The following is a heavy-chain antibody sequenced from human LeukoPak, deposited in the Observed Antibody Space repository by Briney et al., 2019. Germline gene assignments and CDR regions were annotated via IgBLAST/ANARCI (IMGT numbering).Heavy chain of an antibody. CDR1: GFNLRTYW. CDR3: ARNPGYYYYGMDV. J-gene: IGHJ6*02. CDR2: INGEGSRI. Sequence: GGSLRLSCAVTGFNLRTYWIHWVRHSPGRGLEWVARINGEGSRISYADSVRGRFTISRDNAKNTAYLQMNSLRAEDTALYYCARNPGYYYYGMDVWGQGTTVVVSS. V-gene: IGHV3-74*01.